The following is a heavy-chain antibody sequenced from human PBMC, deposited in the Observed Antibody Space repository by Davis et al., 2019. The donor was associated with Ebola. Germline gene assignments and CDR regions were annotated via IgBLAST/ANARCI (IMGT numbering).Heavy chain of an antibody. CDR2: ISYDGSNK. CDR3: AKGSVTIFGVAPDYYGMDV. D-gene: IGHD3-3*01. J-gene: IGHJ6*02. Sequence: GESLKISCAASGLTFINSGMHWVRQAPGKGLEWVAVISYDGSNKYYADSVKGRFTISRDNSKNTLYLQMNSLRAEDTAVYYCAKGSVTIFGVAPDYYGMDVWGQGTTVTVSS. CDR1: GLTFINSG. V-gene: IGHV3-30*18.